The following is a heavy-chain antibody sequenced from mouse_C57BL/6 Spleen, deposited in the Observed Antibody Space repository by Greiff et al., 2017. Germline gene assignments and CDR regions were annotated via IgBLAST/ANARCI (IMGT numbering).Heavy chain of an antibody. V-gene: IGHV1-64*01. D-gene: IGHD2-4*01. J-gene: IGHJ4*01. CDR1: GYTFTSYW. CDR2: IHPNSGST. CDR3: ARAIDYDYDGSYAMDY. Sequence: QVQLQQPGAELVKPGASVKLSCKASGYTFTSYWMHWVKQRPGQGLEWIGMIHPNSGSTNYNEKFKSKATLTVDNSSSTAYMQLSSLTSEDAAVYYCARAIDYDYDGSYAMDYWGQGTSVTVSS.